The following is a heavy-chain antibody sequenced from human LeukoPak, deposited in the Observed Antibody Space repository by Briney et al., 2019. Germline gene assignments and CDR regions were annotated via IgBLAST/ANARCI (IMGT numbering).Heavy chain of an antibody. V-gene: IGHV1-8*02. CDR1: GYTFTSYG. CDR2: MNPNSGNT. J-gene: IGHJ5*02. D-gene: IGHD3-22*01. Sequence: EASVKVSCKASGYTFTSYGISWVRQATGQGLEWMGWMNPNSGNTGYAQKFQGRVTMTRNTSISTAYMELSSLRSEDTAVYYCARSVVDYYDSSGYGWFDPWGQGTLVTVSS. CDR3: ARSVVDYYDSSGYGWFDP.